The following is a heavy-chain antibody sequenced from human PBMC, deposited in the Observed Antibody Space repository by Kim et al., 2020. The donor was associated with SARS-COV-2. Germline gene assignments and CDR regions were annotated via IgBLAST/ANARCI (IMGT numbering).Heavy chain of an antibody. CDR3: AKDLGYCSSTSCYSYYYG. CDR1: GFTFSSYG. J-gene: IGHJ6*01. Sequence: GGSLRLSCAASGFTFSSYGMHWVRQAPGKGLEWVAVISYDGSNKYYADSVKGRFTISRDNSKNTLYLQMNSLRAEDTAVYYCAKDLGYCSSTSCYSYYYG. V-gene: IGHV3-30*18. D-gene: IGHD2-2*01. CDR2: ISYDGSNK.